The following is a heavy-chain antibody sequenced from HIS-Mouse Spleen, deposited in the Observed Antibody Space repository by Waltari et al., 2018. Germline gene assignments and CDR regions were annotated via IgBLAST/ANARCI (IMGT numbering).Heavy chain of an antibody. CDR1: GSTFTGSY. CDR3: ARDGCTNGVCPKEYFQH. D-gene: IGHD2-8*01. CDR2: INPNSGGT. J-gene: IGHJ1*01. V-gene: IGHV1-2*02. Sequence: QVQLVPSGGVVKKPVASGKGSGRASGSTFTGSYMHRVGQAPGQGLEWMGWINPNSGGTNYARKFQGRVTMTRDTSISTAYMELSRLRSDDTAVYYCARDGCTNGVCPKEYFQHWGQGTLVTVSS.